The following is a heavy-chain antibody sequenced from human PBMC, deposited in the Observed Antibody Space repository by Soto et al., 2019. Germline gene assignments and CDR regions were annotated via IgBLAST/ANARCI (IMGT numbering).Heavy chain of an antibody. CDR3: ARAQYLADDAFDI. V-gene: IGHV3-74*01. D-gene: IGHD2-2*01. J-gene: IGHJ3*02. Sequence: LRLSCAASGFISGSYWMHWVRQVPGKGLLWVSRINGDGRSTSYADSVKGRFTISRDNAKNTLYLQMNSLRYDDTAVYYCARAQYLADDAFDIWGKGAMLTGSS. CDR1: GFISGSYW. CDR2: INGDGRST.